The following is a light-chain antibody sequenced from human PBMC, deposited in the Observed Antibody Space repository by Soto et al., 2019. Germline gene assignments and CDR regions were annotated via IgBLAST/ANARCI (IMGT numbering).Light chain of an antibody. V-gene: IGKV3-20*01. CDR3: QHYDNSPPSVT. Sequence: EIVLTQSPDTLSLSPGERATLSCRASQSVSSDYLVWYHQKPGQAPRLLIYGASRRATGIPDRFSGSGSGTDFILTISRLEPEDFAVYYCQHYDNSPPSVTFGPGTKVDIK. CDR1: QSVSSDY. CDR2: GAS. J-gene: IGKJ3*01.